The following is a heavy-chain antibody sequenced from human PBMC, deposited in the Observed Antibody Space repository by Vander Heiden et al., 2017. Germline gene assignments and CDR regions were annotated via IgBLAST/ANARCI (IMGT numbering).Heavy chain of an antibody. CDR1: GFTFTGAW. Sequence: EVQLVESGGGLVKPGGSLRLSCVASGFTFTGAWMSWVRQPPGKGLEWVGRIKTKTDGGTIDYAAPVKGRFTISRDDSKNTLYLQMNSLKTEDTAMYYCTAVGAKTTYWGQGTLVTVSS. V-gene: IGHV3-15*01. CDR3: TAVGAKTTY. CDR2: IKTKTDGGTI. J-gene: IGHJ4*02. D-gene: IGHD3-10*01.